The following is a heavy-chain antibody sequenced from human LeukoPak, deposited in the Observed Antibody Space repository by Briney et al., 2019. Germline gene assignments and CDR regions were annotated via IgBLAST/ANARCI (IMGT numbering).Heavy chain of an antibody. V-gene: IGHV4-59*01. CDR2: IYYSGST. CDR1: GGSISSYY. D-gene: IGHD6-13*01. J-gene: IGHJ6*03. Sequence: SETLSLTCTVSGGSISSYYWSWIRQPPGKGLEWIGYIYYSGSTNYNPSLKSRVTISVDTSKNQFSLKLSSVTAADTAVYYCARLKVGDSSSWYRYYYYYYMDVWGKGTTVTVSS. CDR3: ARLKVGDSSSWYRYYYYYYMDV.